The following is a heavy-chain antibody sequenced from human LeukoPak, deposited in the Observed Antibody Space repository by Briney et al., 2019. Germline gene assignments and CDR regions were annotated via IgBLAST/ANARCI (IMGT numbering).Heavy chain of an antibody. J-gene: IGHJ6*03. CDR1: DYTFTAHY. D-gene: IGHD3-22*01. CDR2: INPSSGGT. Sequence: GASVKVSCKASDYTFTAHYIYWVRQAPGQGLEWMGWINPSSGGTKYAQKFQGRVTMTRDTSIATAYMEMSSLRSHDTAVCYCARTSPEIYYDSTGYSYYYFYNMDVWGKGTTVTVSS. V-gene: IGHV1-2*02. CDR3: ARTSPEIYYDSTGYSYYYFYNMDV.